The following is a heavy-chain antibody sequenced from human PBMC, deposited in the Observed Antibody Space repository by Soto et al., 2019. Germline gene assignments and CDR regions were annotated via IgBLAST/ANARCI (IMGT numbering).Heavy chain of an antibody. CDR2: TYPGNGDT. CDR3: AREDDNSGYFYYAD. CDR1: GYTFSSHA. V-gene: IGHV1-3*01. J-gene: IGHJ4*02. Sequence: GASVKVSCKASGYTFSSHAMHWVRQAPGQGLEWMGWTYPGNGDTKYSQKFQDRFTITRDTSASTAYMELRSLTSEDTAVYYCAREDDNSGYFYYADWGQGTLVTVSS. D-gene: IGHD3-22*01.